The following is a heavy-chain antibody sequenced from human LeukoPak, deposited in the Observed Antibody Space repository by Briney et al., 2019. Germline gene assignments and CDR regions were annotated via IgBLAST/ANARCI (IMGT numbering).Heavy chain of an antibody. J-gene: IGHJ4*02. D-gene: IGHD6-19*01. CDR1: GFTFSSYA. CDR2: ISGSGGST. V-gene: IGHV3-23*01. CDR3: ANYGGGSVATDY. Sequence: GGSLRLSCAASGFTFSSYAMSWVRQAPGKGLEWVSAISGSGGSTYYADSVKGRFTISRDNSKNTLYLQMNSLRAEDTAVYYCANYGGGSVATDYWGQGTLVTVSS.